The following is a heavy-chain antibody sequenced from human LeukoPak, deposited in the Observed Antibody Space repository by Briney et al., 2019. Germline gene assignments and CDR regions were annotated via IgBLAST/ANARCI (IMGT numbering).Heavy chain of an antibody. J-gene: IGHJ5*02. CDR3: ARVRTMVRGVVRGGFDP. CDR2: INPNSGGT. V-gene: IGHV1-2*02. Sequence: ASVKVSCKASGYTFTGYYMHWVRQAPGQGLEWMGWINPNSGGTNYAQKFQGRVTMTRNTSISTAYMELSSLRSEDTAVYYCARVRTMVRGVVRGGFDPWGQGTLVTVSS. D-gene: IGHD3-10*01. CDR1: GYTFTGYY.